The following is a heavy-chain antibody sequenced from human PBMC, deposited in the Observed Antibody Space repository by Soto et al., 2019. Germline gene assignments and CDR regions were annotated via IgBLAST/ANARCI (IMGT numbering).Heavy chain of an antibody. CDR2: VSGSGVTT. V-gene: IGHV3-23*01. CDR1: GFTFSSYA. J-gene: IGHJ4*02. D-gene: IGHD3-9*01. Sequence: EVQLLESGGVLAQPGGSLRLSCVASGFTFSSYAMNWVRQAPGEGLEWVSVVSGSGVTTYSTDSVKGRFTFSRENSKYTLFLQMISLRAKDAAVYFCGSSILGAPLTGNPHFDYWGQGTLVTVSS. CDR3: GSSILGAPLTGNPHFDY.